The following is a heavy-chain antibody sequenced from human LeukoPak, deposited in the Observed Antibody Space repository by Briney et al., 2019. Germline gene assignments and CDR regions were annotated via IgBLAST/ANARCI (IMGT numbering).Heavy chain of an antibody. V-gene: IGHV3-49*03. J-gene: IGHJ4*02. D-gene: IGHD6-19*01. CDR1: GFTFGDYA. CDR2: IRSKAYGGTT. CDR3: TRLLAVAGEGYFDY. Sequence: GGSLRLSCTASGFTFGDYAMSWFRQAPGKGLEWVGFIRSKAYGGTTEYAASVKGRFTISRDDSKSIAYLQMNSLKTEDTAVYYCTRLLAVAGEGYFDYWGQGTLVTVSS.